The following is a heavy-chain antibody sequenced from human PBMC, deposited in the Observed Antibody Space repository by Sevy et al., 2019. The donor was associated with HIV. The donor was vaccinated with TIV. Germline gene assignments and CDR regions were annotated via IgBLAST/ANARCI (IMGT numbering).Heavy chain of an antibody. CDR1: GGTFINYA. D-gene: IGHD3-22*01. J-gene: IGHJ6*02. CDR2: FIPMFDTT. CDR3: ASSYFDSSGYPPLFYYGMDV. Sequence: ASVKVSCKASGGTFINYAVTWVRQAPGQGLEWMGGFIPMFDTTNSAQKFQGRVTLTADGSTSTAYMELSSLRSEDTAVYYCASSYFDSSGYPPLFYYGMDVWGQGTTVTVSS. V-gene: IGHV1-69*13.